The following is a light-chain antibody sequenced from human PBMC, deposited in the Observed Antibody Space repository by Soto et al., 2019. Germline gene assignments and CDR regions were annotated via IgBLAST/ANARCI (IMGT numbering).Light chain of an antibody. Sequence: DSQMTQYPSTLSASVGDRVTITCRASQSISSWLAWYQQKPGKAPKLLISKASTLQSGVPPRFSGSGYGTEFTLTIISLQPDDSATYYCQQYERYPMTFGGGTKVDIK. J-gene: IGKJ4*01. V-gene: IGKV1-5*03. CDR3: QQYERYPMT. CDR2: KAS. CDR1: QSISSW.